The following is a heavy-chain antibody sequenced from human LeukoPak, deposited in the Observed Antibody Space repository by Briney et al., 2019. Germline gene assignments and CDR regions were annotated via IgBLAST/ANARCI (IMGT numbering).Heavy chain of an antibody. D-gene: IGHD3-10*01. CDR1: GYTFTSYY. CDR3: ARVFTPINGYGSGSYSFLGSLDP. Sequence: ASVKVSCKASGYTFTSYYMHWVRQAPGQGLEWMGGIIPIFGTANYAQKFQGRVTITADESTSTAYMELNSLRSEDTAMYYCARVFTPINGYGSGSYSFLGSLDPWGQGTLVTVSS. J-gene: IGHJ5*02. CDR2: IIPIFGTA. V-gene: IGHV1-69*13.